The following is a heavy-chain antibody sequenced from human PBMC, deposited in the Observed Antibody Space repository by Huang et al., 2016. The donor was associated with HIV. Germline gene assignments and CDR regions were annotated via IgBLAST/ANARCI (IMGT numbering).Heavy chain of an antibody. D-gene: IGHD1-20*01. Sequence: VQLVQSGTEVRRPGSSVRVSCRASGGTFNTLASNWVRQAPGQGLEYMGGIVPLLSVTNYAERFQDRLTISADESTTAVYVELRSLRSADTGVFFCAREGQTWYGKPIAAFEIWGQGTTVIVSS. J-gene: IGHJ3*02. CDR3: AREGQTWYGKPIAAFEI. CDR1: GGTFNTLA. CDR2: IVPLLSVT. V-gene: IGHV1-69*10.